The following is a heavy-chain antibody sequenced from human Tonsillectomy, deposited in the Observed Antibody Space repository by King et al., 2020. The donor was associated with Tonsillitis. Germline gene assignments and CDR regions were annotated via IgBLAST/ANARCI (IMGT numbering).Heavy chain of an antibody. CDR1: GGSFSGYY. Sequence: VQLQQWGAGLLKPSETLSLTCAIYGGSFSGYYWSLIRQPPGKGLEWIVEIKHSGSTNYNPSLKSRVTIAVDTPKNQFSLKLSSVTAADTAVYYCARLVAVTGTDNWGQGTLVTVSS. CDR2: IKHSGST. CDR3: ARLVAVTGTDN. D-gene: IGHD6-19*01. J-gene: IGHJ4*02. V-gene: IGHV4-34*01.